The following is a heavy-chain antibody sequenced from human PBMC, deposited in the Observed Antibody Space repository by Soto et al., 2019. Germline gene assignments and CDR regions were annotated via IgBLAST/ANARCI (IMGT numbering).Heavy chain of an antibody. CDR2: IHHTGST. D-gene: IGHD3-22*01. J-gene: IGHJ4*02. CDR1: GTSISGSNG. Sequence: QVQLQESGPGLVKPSGTLSLTCAVSGTSISGSNGGGGVGQPPGKGLDWIGEIHHTGSTNYNPSLKSRVTISVDKSKNQFSLTLSSVTAADTAVYYCARDVGYFYDDRAAGHFDFWGQGTLVTVSS. CDR3: ARDVGYFYDDRAAGHFDF. V-gene: IGHV4-4*02.